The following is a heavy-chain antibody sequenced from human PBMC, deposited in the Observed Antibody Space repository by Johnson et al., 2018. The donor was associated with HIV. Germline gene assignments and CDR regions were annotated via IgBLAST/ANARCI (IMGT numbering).Heavy chain of an antibody. J-gene: IGHJ3*02. CDR2: IYSKTDGGTT. Sequence: VQLVESGGGLVKPGGSLRLSCAASGFTFINAWMSWVRQAPGKGLEWVGRIYSKTDGGTTEYAAPVKGRFTISRDDSKNTLYLQMNSLKSEDTAVYYCTTDQVGRNYGGKYHIWGQGTKVTVSS. D-gene: IGHD1-7*01. V-gene: IGHV3-15*01. CDR3: TTDQVGRNYGGKYHI. CDR1: GFTFINAW.